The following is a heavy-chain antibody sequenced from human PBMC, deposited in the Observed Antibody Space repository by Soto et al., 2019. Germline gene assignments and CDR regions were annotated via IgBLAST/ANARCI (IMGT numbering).Heavy chain of an antibody. D-gene: IGHD2-8*01. CDR3: AKDLNGVYYYYGMDV. Sequence: SGVSLRLSCAASGFTFSSYGMHWVRQAPGKGLEWVAVISYDGSNKYYADSVKGRFTISRDNSKNTLYLQMNSLRAEDTAVYYCAKDLNGVYYYYGMDVWGQGTTVIVSS. CDR2: ISYDGSNK. J-gene: IGHJ6*02. CDR1: GFTFSSYG. V-gene: IGHV3-30*18.